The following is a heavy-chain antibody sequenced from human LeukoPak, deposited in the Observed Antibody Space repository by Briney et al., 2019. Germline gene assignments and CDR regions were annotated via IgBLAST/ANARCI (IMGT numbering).Heavy chain of an antibody. CDR3: ARDYFLPSTTDWHFGL. V-gene: IGHV3-7*01. CDR2: IKEDGREK. Sequence: GGSLRLSCVGSGFIFSRYWMTWVRQAPGKGLEWVANIKEDGREKYLLDSVEGRFTISRDDSKNSVYLQMNSLRGEDTALYYCARDYFLPSTTDWHFGLWGRGTLVTVSS. D-gene: IGHD1-14*01. J-gene: IGHJ2*01. CDR1: GFIFSRYW.